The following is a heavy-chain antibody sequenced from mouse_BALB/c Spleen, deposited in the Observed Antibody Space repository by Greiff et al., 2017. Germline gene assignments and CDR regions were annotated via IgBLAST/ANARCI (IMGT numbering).Heavy chain of an antibody. CDR1: GYTFTDYA. CDR3: AAWFAY. Sequence: QVQLQQSGPELVRPGVSVKISCKGSGYTFTDYAMHWVKQSHAKSLEWIGVISTYYGNTNYNQKFKGKATMTVDKSSSIAYMELARLTSEDSAIYYCAAWFAYWGQGTLVTVSA. CDR2: ISTYYGNT. J-gene: IGHJ3*01. V-gene: IGHV1-67*01.